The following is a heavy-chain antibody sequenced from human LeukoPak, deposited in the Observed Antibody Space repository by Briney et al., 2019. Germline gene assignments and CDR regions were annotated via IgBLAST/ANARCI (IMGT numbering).Heavy chain of an antibody. CDR1: GGSISSGSYY. CDR2: IYYSGST. Sequence: SETLSLTCTVSGGSISSGSYYWGWIRQPPGKGLEWIGSIYYSGSTYYNPSLKSRVTISVDTSKNQFSLKLSSVTAADTAVYYCARQRMMTYYYDSSGYYYAIDYWGQGTLFTVSS. V-gene: IGHV4-39*01. D-gene: IGHD3-22*01. J-gene: IGHJ4*02. CDR3: ARQRMMTYYYDSSGYYYAIDY.